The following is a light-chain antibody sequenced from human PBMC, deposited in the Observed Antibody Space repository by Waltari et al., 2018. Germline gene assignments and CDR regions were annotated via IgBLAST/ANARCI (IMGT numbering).Light chain of an antibody. CDR2: AAS. CDR1: QDISSH. Sequence: IQLTQSPSSLSASVGDRVTITCRASQDISSHLAWYQQIPGQAPKLLIYAASTLQSGVPSRFGGSGSGTDFTLTISSLQPEDFATFYCLQLYSYPLTFGGGTKVEIK. V-gene: IGKV1-9*01. J-gene: IGKJ4*01. CDR3: LQLYSYPLT.